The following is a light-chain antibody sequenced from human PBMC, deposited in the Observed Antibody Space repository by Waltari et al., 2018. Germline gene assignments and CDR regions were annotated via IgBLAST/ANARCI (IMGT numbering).Light chain of an antibody. CDR2: EDR. V-gene: IGLV3-1*01. CDR1: PLGITH. CDR3: QAWDSSTAV. J-gene: IGLJ2*01. Sequence: SYDLTQPSSVPVAPGKTATLTCSGRPLGITHANWSQKKTGLSPVLVLDEDRKRPSGIPERISGSNSANTATLTIRETQVVDEAEYYCQAWDSSTAVFGGGTKLTVL.